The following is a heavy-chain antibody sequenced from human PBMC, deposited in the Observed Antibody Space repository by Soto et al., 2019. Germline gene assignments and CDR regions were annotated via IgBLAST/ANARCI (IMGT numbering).Heavy chain of an antibody. V-gene: IGHV4-4*02. CDR3: ARLVVVPAADYYYYYMDV. CDR1: SGSISSSNW. J-gene: IGHJ6*03. CDR2: IYHSGST. D-gene: IGHD2-2*01. Sequence: SETLSLTCAVSSGSISSSNWWSWVRQPPGKGLEWIGEIYHSGSTNYNPSLKSRVTISVDKSKNQFSLKLSSVTAADTAVYYCARLVVVPAADYYYYYMDVWGKGPRSPSP.